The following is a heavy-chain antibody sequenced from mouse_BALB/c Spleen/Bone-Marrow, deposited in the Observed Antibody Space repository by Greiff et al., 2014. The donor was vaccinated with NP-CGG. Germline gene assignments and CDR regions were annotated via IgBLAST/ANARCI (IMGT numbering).Heavy chain of an antibody. Sequence: QVQLQQSGADLMKPGASVKISCKATGYRFNSYWIEWVKQRPGHGLEWIEEILPGSGSTNFNEKFKGKATFTAYTSSNTAYMQISSLTSEDSAVYYCARLGIRSFDYWGQGTTLTVSS. CDR3: ARLGIRSFDY. J-gene: IGHJ2*01. D-gene: IGHD3-1*01. CDR2: ILPGSGST. CDR1: GYRFNSYW. V-gene: IGHV1-9*01.